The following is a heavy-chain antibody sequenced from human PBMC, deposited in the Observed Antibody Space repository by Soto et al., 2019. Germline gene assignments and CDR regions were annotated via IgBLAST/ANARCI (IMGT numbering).Heavy chain of an antibody. Sequence: ASVKGSCKTSGYTFTTYVIHWVRQAPGQRLEWMAWINADSGITKSSQEFRDRVTFTRDTSANTVYMEMSSLRSEDTAMYYCAREVIRGVQFXYWGQGTLVXVSS. J-gene: IGHJ4*02. CDR1: GYTFTTYV. CDR3: AREVIRGVQFXY. D-gene: IGHD3-10*01. CDR2: INADSGIT. V-gene: IGHV1-3*01.